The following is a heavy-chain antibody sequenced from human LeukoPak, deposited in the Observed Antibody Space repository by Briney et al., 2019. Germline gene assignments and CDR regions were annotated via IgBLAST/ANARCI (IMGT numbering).Heavy chain of an antibody. V-gene: IGHV3-48*03. CDR1: GFTFSSFD. CDR3: ARDISGYRCSWCDY. Sequence: GGSLRLSCAASGFTFSSFDMNWVRQAPGKGLEWVSLISGSGSTIYYADSVKGRFTISRDNAKNSLYLQMNSLRVEDTAVYYCARDISGYRCSWCDYWGQGTLVTVSS. J-gene: IGHJ4*02. D-gene: IGHD6-13*01. CDR2: ISGSGSTI.